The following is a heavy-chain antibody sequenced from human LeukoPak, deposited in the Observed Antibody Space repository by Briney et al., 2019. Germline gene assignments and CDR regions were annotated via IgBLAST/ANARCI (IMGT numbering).Heavy chain of an antibody. Sequence: GESLRLSCAASGFTFSSYAMHWVRQAPGKGLEWVAVISYDGSNKYHADSVKGRFTISRDNSKNTLYLQMNSLRAEDTAVYYCARGPVFGVVTYNWFDPWGQGTLVTVSS. V-gene: IGHV3-30*01. D-gene: IGHD3-3*01. CDR3: ARGPVFGVVTYNWFDP. J-gene: IGHJ5*02. CDR2: ISYDGSNK. CDR1: GFTFSSYA.